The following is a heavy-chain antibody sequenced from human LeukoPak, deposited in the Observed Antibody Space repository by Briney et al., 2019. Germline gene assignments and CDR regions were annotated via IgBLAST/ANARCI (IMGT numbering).Heavy chain of an antibody. CDR1: GRSISSYY. J-gene: IGHJ4*02. V-gene: IGHV4-59*01. CDR2: IFYSGST. Sequence: PSETLSLTCTVPGRSISSYYGGWVRQPPGKGLEWIGYIFYSGSTNTHTSLKSRVTISVDTSKNRFPLKLSSVTAADTAVYYCARDRGYSGYDYGLGYWGQGTLVTVSS. D-gene: IGHD5-12*01. CDR3: ARDRGYSGYDYGLGY.